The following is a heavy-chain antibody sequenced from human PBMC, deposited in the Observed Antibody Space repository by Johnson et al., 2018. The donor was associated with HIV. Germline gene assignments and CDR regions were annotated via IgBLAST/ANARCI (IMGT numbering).Heavy chain of an antibody. Sequence: QVQLVESGGGVVRPGGSLRLSCAASGFTFDDYGTSWVRQAPAKGLGWVSVISYDGSNKYYADSVKGRFPISRDNSKNTLYLQMNSLRAEDTAVYYCTKGPYYYDSSDDTDAFDIWGQGTMVTVSS. CDR1: GFTFDDYG. V-gene: IGHV3-30*18. D-gene: IGHD3-22*01. CDR3: TKGPYYYDSSDDTDAFDI. J-gene: IGHJ3*02. CDR2: ISYDGSNK.